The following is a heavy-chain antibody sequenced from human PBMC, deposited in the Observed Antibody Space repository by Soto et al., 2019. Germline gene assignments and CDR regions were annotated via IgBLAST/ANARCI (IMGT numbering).Heavy chain of an antibody. D-gene: IGHD3-3*01. V-gene: IGHV3-23*01. CDR3: VKRGLEQSLDAFDI. Sequence: GGSLRLSCTASGFTFSTFAMSWVRQAPGKGLQWVSAVSGTGGNTYYADSVKGRFTISRDNSRNTLYLLMNSLRVEDTAVYYCVKRGLEQSLDAFDIWGQGTMVTVSS. CDR1: GFTFSTFA. J-gene: IGHJ3*02. CDR2: VSGTGGNT.